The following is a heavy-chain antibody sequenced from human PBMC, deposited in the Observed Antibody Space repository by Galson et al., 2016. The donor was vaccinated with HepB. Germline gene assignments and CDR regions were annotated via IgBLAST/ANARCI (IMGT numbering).Heavy chain of an antibody. J-gene: IGHJ6*02. CDR2: AFYTGNT. CDR1: GGSISSYY. CDR3: ARAGRTSPRDYFYYGMDV. D-gene: IGHD1-7*01. V-gene: IGHV4-59*01. Sequence: ETLSLTCSVSGGSISSYYWSWIRQPLGKGLELIGYAFYTGNTNYNPSPKSRPTISLDTSKNPFSLKLYSVTAADTAVYYCARAGRTSPRDYFYYGMDVWGQGTTVTVSS.